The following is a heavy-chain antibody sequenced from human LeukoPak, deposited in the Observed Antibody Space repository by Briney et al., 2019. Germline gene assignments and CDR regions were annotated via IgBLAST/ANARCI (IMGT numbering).Heavy chain of an antibody. J-gene: IGHJ5*02. CDR2: ISYSGGT. CDR3: ARRVIMSAAGVPDTWLDP. Sequence: KPSEPLSLPCTVSGGSISNYYWNWIRQPPGKGLEWVGHISYSGGTKYNPSLQSRVTISIDTSKNQFSLNLSSVTAADTAVYYCARRVIMSAAGVPDTWLDPWGQGILVTVSS. CDR1: GGSISNYY. D-gene: IGHD2-8*01. V-gene: IGHV4-59*08.